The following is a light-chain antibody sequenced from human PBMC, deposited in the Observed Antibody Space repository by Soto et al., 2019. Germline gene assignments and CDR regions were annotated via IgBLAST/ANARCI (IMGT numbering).Light chain of an antibody. J-gene: IGKJ1*01. CDR3: LQHNSYPRT. CDR1: QDIRND. Sequence: DIPMTQSPSSLSASVGDRVTITCRASQDIRNDLGWYQQTPGKAPKRLIYATSSLQSGVPSRFSGSGSGTEFTLTISSLQPEDFAIYYCLQHNSYPRTFGQGTKVEIK. V-gene: IGKV1-17*01. CDR2: ATS.